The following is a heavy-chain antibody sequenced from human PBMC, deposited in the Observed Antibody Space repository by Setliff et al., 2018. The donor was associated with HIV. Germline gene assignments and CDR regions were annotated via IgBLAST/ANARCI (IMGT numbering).Heavy chain of an antibody. CDR2: VDPEDGET. V-gene: IGHV1-69-2*01. Sequence: ASVKVSCKTFGYYPNIDYMHWVQQAPGKGLEWMGRVDPEDGETIYAEKFQGRVTITADTSTDTAYMELSSLRSEDTAVYYCATRDAFDIWGQGTMVTVSS. CDR1: GYYPNIDY. CDR3: ATRDAFDI. J-gene: IGHJ3*02.